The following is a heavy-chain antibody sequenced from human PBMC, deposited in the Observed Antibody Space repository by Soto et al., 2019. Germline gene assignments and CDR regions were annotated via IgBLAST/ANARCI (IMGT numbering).Heavy chain of an antibody. V-gene: IGHV4-30-4*01. CDR3: ARLPSRRWVDY. D-gene: IGHD3-16*01. CDR2: IYHSGNT. CDR1: GGSISSGDYY. Sequence: PSETLSLTCTVSGGSISSGDYYWSWIRQPPGKGLEWIGYIYHSGNTYYNPSLKSRVTISADTSANQFSLLVNSVTAADTAIYYCARLPSRRWVDYWGQGALVTVSS. J-gene: IGHJ4*02.